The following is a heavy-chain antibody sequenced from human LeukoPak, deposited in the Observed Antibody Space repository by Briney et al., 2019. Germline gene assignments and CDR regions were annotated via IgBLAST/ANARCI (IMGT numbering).Heavy chain of an antibody. CDR1: GFTFSGYG. D-gene: IGHD3-22*01. V-gene: IGHV3-21*01. J-gene: IGHJ4*02. Sequence: PGGSLRLSCAASGFTFSGYGLNWVRQAAGKGLEWISSISSSTRYIFYADSVKGRFTISRDNAKNSLYLQMNSLRAEDTAVYFCARDLPMTVGNIDYWGQGTLVTVSS. CDR2: ISSSTRYI. CDR3: ARDLPMTVGNIDY.